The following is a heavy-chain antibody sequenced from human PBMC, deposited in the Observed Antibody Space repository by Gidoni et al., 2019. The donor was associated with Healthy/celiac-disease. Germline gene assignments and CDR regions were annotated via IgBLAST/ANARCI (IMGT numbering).Heavy chain of an antibody. CDR3: ARAFVVVPAAMPDY. J-gene: IGHJ4*02. Sequence: EVQLVESGGGLVKPGGSLRLSCAVSGFTFSSYTMNWVCQAPGKGLGWVSSISSSSSYIYYADSVKGRFTISRDNAKNSLYLQMNSLRAEDTAVYYCARAFVVVPAAMPDYWGQGTLVTVSS. CDR2: ISSSSSYI. V-gene: IGHV3-21*02. CDR1: GFTFSSYT. D-gene: IGHD2-2*01.